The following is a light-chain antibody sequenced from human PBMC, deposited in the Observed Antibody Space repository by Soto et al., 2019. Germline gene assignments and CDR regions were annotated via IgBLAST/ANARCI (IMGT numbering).Light chain of an antibody. V-gene: IGKV3-20*01. CDR2: GAS. Sequence: EIVLTQSPGTLSLSPGERATLSCRASQSVSSNFLAWYQQKPGQAPRLLIYGASTRAAGVPDIFSGSGSGIDFTLTITRLEPEDFAVYYCQQYGRSPLMYTFGQGTKLGVK. J-gene: IGKJ2*01. CDR1: QSVSSNF. CDR3: QQYGRSPLMYT.